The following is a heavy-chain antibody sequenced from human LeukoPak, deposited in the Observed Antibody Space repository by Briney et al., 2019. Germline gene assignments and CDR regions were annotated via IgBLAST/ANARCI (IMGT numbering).Heavy chain of an antibody. V-gene: IGHV3-7*03. J-gene: IGHJ4*02. D-gene: IGHD4-17*01. Sequence: GGSLRLSCAASGFTFSTYWMSWVRQAPGKGLEWVANIKQDGGEKNYVDSVKGRFTISRDNAKNSLYLQMNSLRADDTAVYYCVRNPHGDFDYWGQGTLVTVSS. CDR2: IKQDGGEK. CDR1: GFTFSTYW. CDR3: VRNPHGDFDY.